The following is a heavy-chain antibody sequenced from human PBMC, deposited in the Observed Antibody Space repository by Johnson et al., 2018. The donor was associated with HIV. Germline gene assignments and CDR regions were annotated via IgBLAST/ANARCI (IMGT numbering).Heavy chain of an antibody. Sequence: VQLVESGGGVVQPGRSLRVSCAASGFTLSSYWMSWVRQAPGKGLEWVANIKQDGSEKYYVDSVKGRFTISRDNAKNSLYLQMNSLRVEDTAVYYCARLSGQQLVPRGGPFDIWGQGTMVTVSS. CDR3: ARLSGQQLVPRGGPFDI. J-gene: IGHJ3*02. CDR2: IKQDGSEK. V-gene: IGHV3-7*02. D-gene: IGHD6-13*01. CDR1: GFTLSSYW.